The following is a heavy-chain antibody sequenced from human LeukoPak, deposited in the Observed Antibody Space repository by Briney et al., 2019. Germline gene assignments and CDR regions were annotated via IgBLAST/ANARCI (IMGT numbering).Heavy chain of an antibody. CDR1: GYTFTGYA. V-gene: IGHV7-4-1*02. CDR2: INTNTGNP. J-gene: IGHJ4*02. Sequence: GASVNVSCKASGYTFTGYAMNWVRQAPGQGLEWMGWINTNTGNPTYAQGFTGRFVFSLDTSVSTAYLQISGLKAEDTAVYYCARGLSDYYYDSSGYPLWGQGTLVTVSS. CDR3: ARGLSDYYYDSSGYPL. D-gene: IGHD3-22*01.